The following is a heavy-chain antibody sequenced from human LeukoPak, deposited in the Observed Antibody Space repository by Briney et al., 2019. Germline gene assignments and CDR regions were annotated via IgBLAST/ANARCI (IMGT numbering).Heavy chain of an antibody. CDR2: ISGSGGST. V-gene: IGHV3-23*01. CDR1: GFTFSSYA. CDR3: AKPPGMTIAAYFDY. J-gene: IGHJ4*02. D-gene: IGHD6-6*01. Sequence: PGGSLRLSCAASGFTFSSYAMSWVRQAPGKGLEWVSAISGSGGSTYYADSVKGRFTISRDNSKNTLYLQMNSLRAEDTVVYYCAKPPGMTIAAYFDYWGQGTLVTVSS.